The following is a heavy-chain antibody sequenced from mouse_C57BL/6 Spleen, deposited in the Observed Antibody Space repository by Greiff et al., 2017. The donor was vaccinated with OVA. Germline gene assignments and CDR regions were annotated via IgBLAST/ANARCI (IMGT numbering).Heavy chain of an antibody. Sequence: ESGPGLVKPSQSLSLTCSVTGYSITSGYYWNWIRQFPGNKLEWMGYISYDGSNNYNPSLKNRISITRDTSKNQFFLKLNSVTTEDTATYYCAKLYWYFDVWGTGTTVTVSS. V-gene: IGHV3-6*01. CDR2: ISYDGSN. J-gene: IGHJ1*03. CDR3: AKLYWYFDV. CDR1: GYSITSGYY.